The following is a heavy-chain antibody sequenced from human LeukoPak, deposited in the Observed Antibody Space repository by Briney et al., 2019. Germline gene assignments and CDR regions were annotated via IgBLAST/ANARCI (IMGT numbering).Heavy chain of an antibody. CDR1: GFTFSSYS. J-gene: IGHJ4*02. CDR2: ISSSSSYI. Sequence: GGSLRLSCAASGFTFSSYSMNWVRQAPGKGLEWVSSISSSSSYIYYADSVKGRFTISRDNAKNSLYLQMNSLRAEDTAVYYCARDQVFSSGWYVSDYWGQGTLVTVSS. CDR3: ARDQVFSSGWYVSDY. D-gene: IGHD6-19*01. V-gene: IGHV3-21*01.